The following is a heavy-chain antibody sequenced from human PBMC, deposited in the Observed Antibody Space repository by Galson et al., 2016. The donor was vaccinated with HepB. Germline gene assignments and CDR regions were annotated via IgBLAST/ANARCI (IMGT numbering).Heavy chain of an antibody. V-gene: IGHV3-23*01. D-gene: IGHD2-2*01. CDR1: GFSGFSFTSYA. J-gene: IGHJ6*02. Sequence: SLRLSCAGSGFSGFSFTSYALNWVRLSPGKGPEWVSSISGSGGTTYYADSVKGRFTISRENSKRTMFLQMNSLRDEDTAVYYCAKASLIPGANEPNRAYLAGNSYSGMDVWGQGTTVTVSS. CDR3: AKASLIPGANEPNRAYLAGNSYSGMDV. CDR2: ISGSGGTT.